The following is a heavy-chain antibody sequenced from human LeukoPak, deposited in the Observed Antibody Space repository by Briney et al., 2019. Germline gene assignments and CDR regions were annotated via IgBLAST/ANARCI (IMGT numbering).Heavy chain of an antibody. CDR3: ARSSAYSSSDY. V-gene: IGHV4-34*01. CDR2: INHSGST. Sequence: SETLSLTCAVYGGSFSGYYWSWIRQPPGKGLEWIGEINHSGSTNYNPSLKSRVTISVDTSKNQFSLKLSSVTAADTAVYYCARSSAYSSSDYWGQGTLVTVSS. CDR1: GGSFSGYY. D-gene: IGHD3-16*01. J-gene: IGHJ4*02.